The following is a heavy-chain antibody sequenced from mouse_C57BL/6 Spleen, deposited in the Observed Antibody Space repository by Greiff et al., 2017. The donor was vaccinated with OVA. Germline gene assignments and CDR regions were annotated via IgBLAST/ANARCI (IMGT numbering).Heavy chain of an antibody. CDR2: LSSGGSYT. D-gene: IGHD3-3*01. CDR1: GFTFSSYG. Sequence: VQLKESGGDLVKPGGSLKLSCAASGFTFSSYGMSWVRQTPDKRLEWVATLSSGGSYTYYPDSVKGRFTISRDNAKNTLYLQMSSLKSEDTAMYYCARRRDSYYFDYWGQGTTLTVSS. J-gene: IGHJ2*01. CDR3: ARRRDSYYFDY. V-gene: IGHV5-6*01.